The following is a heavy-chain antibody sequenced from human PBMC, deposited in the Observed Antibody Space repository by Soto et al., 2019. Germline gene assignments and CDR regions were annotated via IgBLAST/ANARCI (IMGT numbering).Heavy chain of an antibody. CDR3: VSYGSGTYYSGYSFDF. CDR2: IYSSGGI. J-gene: IGHJ4*02. CDR1: GGSISRGDYY. Sequence: SETLSLTCTVSGGSISRGDYYWTWIRQPPGKGLEWIGYIYSSGGIYYNPSLKSRVTISVDTSKNQFSLELSSVTAADTALYYCVSYGSGTYYSGYSFDFWSQGSLVTVSS. D-gene: IGHD3-10*01. V-gene: IGHV4-30-4*01.